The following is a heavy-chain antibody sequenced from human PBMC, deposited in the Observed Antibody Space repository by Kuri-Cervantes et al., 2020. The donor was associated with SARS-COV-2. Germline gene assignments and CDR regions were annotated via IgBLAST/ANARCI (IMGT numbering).Heavy chain of an antibody. CDR1: GGSIRSYF. CDR3: AKGARGDMDAFDI. J-gene: IGHJ3*02. V-gene: IGHV4-59*01. Sequence: GSLRLSCNVSGGSIRSYFWSWIRQAPGKGLEWIGCMYFNGRTNYNPSLKRRVSMSVDTPKSQFSLNLASMSAADTAVYYCAKGARGDMDAFDIWGLGTMVTVSS. D-gene: IGHD2-15*01. CDR2: MYFNGRT.